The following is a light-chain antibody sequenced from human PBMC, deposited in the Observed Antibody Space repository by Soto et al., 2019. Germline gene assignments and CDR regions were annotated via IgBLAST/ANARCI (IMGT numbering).Light chain of an antibody. CDR2: QIS. Sequence: DIVMTQTPRSSPVTLGQPASISCRSSQSLVHSDGNTYLSWLHQRPGQPPRLLIYQISKRFSGVPDRFSGSGAGTDFTLKISRVESEDVGIYYCMQATQLRTFGQGTKVDIK. J-gene: IGKJ1*01. CDR3: MQATQLRT. CDR1: QSLVHSDGNTY. V-gene: IGKV2-24*01.